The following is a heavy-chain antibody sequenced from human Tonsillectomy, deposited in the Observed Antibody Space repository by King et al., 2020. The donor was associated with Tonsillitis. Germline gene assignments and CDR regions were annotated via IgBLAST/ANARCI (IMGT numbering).Heavy chain of an antibody. CDR2: ISAYGSSI. D-gene: IGHD3-10*02. Sequence: LQLVPSGGGLVQPGGSLRLSCAASGFTFSTYGMSWVRQAPGEGLEWVSAISAYGSSIFYADSVKGRFTISRDNSKNTLYLQMNSLRAEDPAVYYCAKDCSWSYSPDYWGQGTLFTVSS. CDR3: AKDCSWSYSPDY. J-gene: IGHJ4*02. V-gene: IGHV3-23*04. CDR1: GFTFSTYG.